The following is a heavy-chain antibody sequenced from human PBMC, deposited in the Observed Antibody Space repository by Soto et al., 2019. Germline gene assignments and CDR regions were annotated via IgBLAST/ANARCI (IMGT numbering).Heavy chain of an antibody. J-gene: IGHJ4*02. V-gene: IGHV4-39*01. Sequence: SETLSLTCTVSGGSITSSDYYWGWIRQPPGKGLECVGTIYHDGSTHYNPSLKSRVTSSLDTSKNQFSLKLSSVTAADTAVYYCARAQGSGFLVSWGQGTLVTVSS. CDR2: IYHDGST. D-gene: IGHD3-10*01. CDR3: ARAQGSGFLVS. CDR1: GGSITSSDYY.